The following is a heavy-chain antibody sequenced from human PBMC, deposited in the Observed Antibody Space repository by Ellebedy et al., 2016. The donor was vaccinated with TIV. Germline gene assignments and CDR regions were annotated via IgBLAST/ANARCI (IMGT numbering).Heavy chain of an antibody. V-gene: IGHV4-59*02. CDR1: GGSVSNSY. CDR3: ARFQGGGDYYTFDY. D-gene: IGHD2-21*02. CDR2: IYYTGNT. Sequence: SETLSLTXAVSGGSVSNSYWSWVRQPPGKGLEWIGHIYYTGNTNYNPSLRSRVTISLDTPKNQFSLKLNSMTAADTAVYYCARFQGGGDYYTFDYWGQGTRVTVSS. J-gene: IGHJ4*02.